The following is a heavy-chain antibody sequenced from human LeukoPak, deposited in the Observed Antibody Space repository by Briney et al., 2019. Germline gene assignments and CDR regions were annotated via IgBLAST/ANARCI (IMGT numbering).Heavy chain of an antibody. Sequence: SVKVSCEASGYTFTGYYMHRVRQAPGQGLEWMGRIIPILGIANYAQKFQGRVTITADKSTSTAYMELSSLRSEDTAVYYCARERVRLVKGYYYGMDVWGQGTTVTVSS. CDR3: ARERVRLVKGYYYGMDV. J-gene: IGHJ6*02. CDR2: IIPILGIA. CDR1: GYTFTGYY. V-gene: IGHV1-69*04. D-gene: IGHD3-16*01.